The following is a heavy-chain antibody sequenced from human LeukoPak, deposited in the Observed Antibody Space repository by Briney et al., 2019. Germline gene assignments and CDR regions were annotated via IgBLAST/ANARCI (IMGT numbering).Heavy chain of an antibody. D-gene: IGHD3-22*01. CDR3: AKDVGGFGMYYYDNSGPTRGLGY. Sequence: GGSLRLSCAASGFTFSNYGMNWVCQAPGKGLEWVSGISPSGDITYYADSVKGRFTISRDNSKNTVYLQVNSLRAEDTAVYYCAKDVGGFGMYYYDNSGPTRGLGYWGQGTLVTVSS. CDR1: GFTFSNYG. CDR2: ISPSGDIT. J-gene: IGHJ4*02. V-gene: IGHV3-23*01.